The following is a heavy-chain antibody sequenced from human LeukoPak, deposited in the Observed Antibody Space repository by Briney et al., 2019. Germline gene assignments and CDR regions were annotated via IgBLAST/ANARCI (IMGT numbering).Heavy chain of an antibody. Sequence: SETLSLTCTVSGGSISSGDYYWSWIRQPPGKGLEWIGYIYYSGSTYYNPSLKSRVTISVDTSKNQFSLKLSSVTAADTAVYYCARARVYYYDSSDIPSWFDPWGQGTLVTVSS. J-gene: IGHJ5*02. CDR1: GGSISSGDYY. V-gene: IGHV4-30-4*01. CDR2: IYYSGST. CDR3: ARARVYYYDSSDIPSWFDP. D-gene: IGHD3-22*01.